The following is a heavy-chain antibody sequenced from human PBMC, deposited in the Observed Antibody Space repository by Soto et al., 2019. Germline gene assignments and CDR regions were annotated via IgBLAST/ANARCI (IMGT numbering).Heavy chain of an antibody. J-gene: IGHJ5*02. CDR2: ISSSSSYI. V-gene: IGHV3-21*01. Sequence: GGSLRLSCAASGFTFSSYSMNWVRQAPGKGLEWVSSISSSSSYIYYADSVKGRFTSSRDNAKNSLYLQMNSLRAEDTAVYYCARDPSYYYDSSAWGQGTLVTVSS. CDR3: ARDPSYYYDSSA. D-gene: IGHD3-22*01. CDR1: GFTFSSYS.